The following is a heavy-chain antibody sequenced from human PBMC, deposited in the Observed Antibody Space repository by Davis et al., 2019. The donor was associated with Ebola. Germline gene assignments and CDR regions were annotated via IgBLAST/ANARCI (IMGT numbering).Heavy chain of an antibody. D-gene: IGHD2-15*01. CDR2: ISAYNGNT. CDR3: ARTPYCSGGSCYNSRWSVRPNRMDV. V-gene: IGHV1-18*01. J-gene: IGHJ6*02. CDR1: GYTFTSYG. Sequence: ASVKVSCKASGYTFTSYGISWVRQAPGQGLEWMGWISAYNGNTNYAQKLQGRVTMTTDTSTSTAYMELRSLRSDDTAVYYCARTPYCSGGSCYNSRWSVRPNRMDVWGQGTTVTVSS.